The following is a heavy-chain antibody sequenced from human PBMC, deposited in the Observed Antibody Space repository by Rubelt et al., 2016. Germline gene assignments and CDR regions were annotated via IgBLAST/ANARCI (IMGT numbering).Heavy chain of an antibody. Sequence: SSYVLHWVRQAPGKGLEWVAVISSNGNIKYYADSVTGRFTISRDNSKNTLFLHMNSLRGEDTAVYYCATDPVEATTVRHFDYWGQGTLVTVSS. CDR3: ATDPVEATTVRHFDY. CDR1: SSYV. V-gene: IGHV3-30*04. CDR2: ISSNGNIK. J-gene: IGHJ4*02. D-gene: IGHD1-26*01.